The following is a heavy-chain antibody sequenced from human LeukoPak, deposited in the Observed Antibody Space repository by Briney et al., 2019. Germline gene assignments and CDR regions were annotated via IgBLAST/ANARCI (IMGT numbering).Heavy chain of an antibody. CDR3: ARDGHIVVVTRDDAFDI. D-gene: IGHD2-21*02. J-gene: IGHJ3*02. V-gene: IGHV1-69*04. Sequence: SVKVSCKASRGTFSSYAISWVRQAPGQGLEWMGRIIPILGIANYAQKFQGRVTITADKSTSTAYMELSSLRSEDTAVYYCARDGHIVVVTRDDAFDIWGQGTMVTVSS. CDR2: IIPILGIA. CDR1: RGTFSSYA.